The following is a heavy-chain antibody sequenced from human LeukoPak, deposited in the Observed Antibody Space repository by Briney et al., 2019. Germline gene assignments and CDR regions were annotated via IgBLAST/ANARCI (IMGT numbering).Heavy chain of an antibody. J-gene: IGHJ5*02. D-gene: IGHD6-13*01. CDR1: ADSTTSYY. Sequence: AESLKISSKASADSTTSYYIGCLRQKPAKGLEGRGINYPGDSDTRYSPSFQGQVTISVDKSNSTSYLQWSSVKAADTAMYYCARRLEAAGGINWFDPWGQRTLVTFS. V-gene: IGHV5-51*01. CDR3: ARRLEAAGGINWFDP. CDR2: NYPGDSDT.